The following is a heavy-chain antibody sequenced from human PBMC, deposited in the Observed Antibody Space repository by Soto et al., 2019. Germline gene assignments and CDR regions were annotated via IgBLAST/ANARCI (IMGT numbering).Heavy chain of an antibody. V-gene: IGHV1-46*01. Sequence: QVQLVQSGAEVKKPGASVKVSCKASGYIFIHYYIHWVRQAPGQVLEWMAIINPNGGSTNYAQKSQGRVTVKSDTSTSTVSMELNSMRSDDTAEDFCAISLLQGDFWGQGTLVTDSS. J-gene: IGHJ4*02. CDR3: AISLLQGDF. D-gene: IGHD2-21*01. CDR2: INPNGGST. CDR1: GYIFIHYY.